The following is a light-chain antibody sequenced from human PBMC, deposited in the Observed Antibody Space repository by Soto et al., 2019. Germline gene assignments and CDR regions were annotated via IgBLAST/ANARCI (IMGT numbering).Light chain of an antibody. CDR3: QQSYTAPYT. CDR1: RSISNY. CDR2: GAS. V-gene: IGKV1-39*01. Sequence: DIQITQSPSSLSSSVGDAVSLTCLASRSISNYLNWYQQKPGRAPKLLISGASSLQRGVPSRFSGSGSGTTFTLTITSLQPDDFAVYFCQQSYTAPYTFGPGTKVDIK. J-gene: IGKJ3*01.